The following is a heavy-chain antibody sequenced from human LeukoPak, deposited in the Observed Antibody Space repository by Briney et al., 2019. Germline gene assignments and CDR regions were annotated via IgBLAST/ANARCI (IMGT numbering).Heavy chain of an antibody. Sequence: GASVKVSCKASGYTFTGYYMHWVRQAPGQGLEWMGWINPNSGGTNYAQKFQGRVTMTRDKSIRTAYMELSRLTSDDTAVYYCAGSLGYCTSNVCYLKYWGQGTLVTVSS. V-gene: IGHV1-2*02. J-gene: IGHJ4*02. D-gene: IGHD2-8*01. CDR2: INPNSGGT. CDR1: GYTFTGYY. CDR3: AGSLGYCTSNVCYLKY.